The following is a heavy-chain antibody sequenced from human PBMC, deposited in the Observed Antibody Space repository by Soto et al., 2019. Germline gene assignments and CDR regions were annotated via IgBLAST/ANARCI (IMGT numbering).Heavy chain of an antibody. D-gene: IGHD6-6*01. Sequence: PSETLSLTCAVYGGSFSGYYWSWIRQPPGKGLEWIGEINHSGSTNYNPSLKSRVTISVDTSKNQFSLKLSSVTAADTAVYYCAKLVPLDYWGQGTLVTVSS. CDR1: GGSFSGYY. CDR3: AKLVPLDY. CDR2: INHSGST. J-gene: IGHJ4*02. V-gene: IGHV4-34*01.